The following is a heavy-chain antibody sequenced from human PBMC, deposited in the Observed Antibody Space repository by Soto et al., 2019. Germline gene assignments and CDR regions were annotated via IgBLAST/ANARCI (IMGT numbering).Heavy chain of an antibody. J-gene: IGHJ4*02. D-gene: IGHD6-13*01. V-gene: IGHV3-15*01. CDR1: GFTFSNAC. CDR2: IKSKTDGGTT. CDR3: TRNFGQQTLFDY. Sequence: GGSLRLSCAASGFTFSNACMSWVLQAPGKGLEWVGRIKSKTDGGTTDYAAPVKGRFTISRDDSKNTQYLQMNSLKTYDTTVYYCTRNFGQQTLFDYWGQGTLVTVSS.